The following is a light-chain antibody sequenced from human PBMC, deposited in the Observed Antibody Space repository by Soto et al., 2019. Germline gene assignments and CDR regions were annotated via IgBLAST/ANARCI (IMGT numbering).Light chain of an antibody. CDR3: QQYGSSPIFT. V-gene: IGKV3-20*01. CDR1: QSVSSSY. J-gene: IGKJ3*01. Sequence: EIVLTQSPGTLSLSPGERATLSCRASQSVSSSYLAWYQQKPGQAPRLLINGASSRATDIPDRFCGSGSGTDFTLTISRLEPEDFAVDYCQQYGSSPIFTFGPGAKVDIK. CDR2: GAS.